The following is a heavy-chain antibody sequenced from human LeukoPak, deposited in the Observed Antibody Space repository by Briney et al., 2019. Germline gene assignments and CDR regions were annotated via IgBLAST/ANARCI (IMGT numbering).Heavy chain of an antibody. CDR3: ARWGIAAAGPGQH. J-gene: IGHJ1*01. CDR2: ISSSSSTI. Sequence: GGSLRLSCAASGFTFSSYSMNWVRQAPGKGLEWVSYISSSSSTIYYADSVKGRFTISRDNAKNSLYLQMNSLRAEDTAVYYCARWGIAAAGPGQHWGQGTLVTVSS. V-gene: IGHV3-48*01. D-gene: IGHD6-13*01. CDR1: GFTFSSYS.